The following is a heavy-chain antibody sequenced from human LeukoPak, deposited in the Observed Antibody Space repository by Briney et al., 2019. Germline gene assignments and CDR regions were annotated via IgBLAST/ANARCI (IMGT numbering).Heavy chain of an antibody. CDR2: ISYDGSNT. D-gene: IGHD3-10*01. V-gene: IGHV3-30*18. Sequence: PGRSLRLSCAASGFTFSSYGMHWVRQAPGKGLEWVAVISYDGSNTYYADSVKGRFTISRDNSKNMLYLQMNSLRAEDTAVYYCAKPYYYGSRSYRDYWGQGTLVTVSS. CDR1: GFTFSSYG. CDR3: AKPYYYGSRSYRDY. J-gene: IGHJ4*02.